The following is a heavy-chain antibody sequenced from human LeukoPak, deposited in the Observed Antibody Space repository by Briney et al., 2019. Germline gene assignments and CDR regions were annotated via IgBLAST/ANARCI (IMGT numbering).Heavy chain of an antibody. CDR2: IIPIFGTA. J-gene: IGHJ4*02. CDR3: ARGSSGWYSFDY. D-gene: IGHD6-19*01. Sequence: SVKVSCEASGYTFTSYAISWVRQAPGQGLEWMGGIIPIFGTANYAQKFQGRVTITADESTSTAYMELSSLRSEDTAVYYCARGSSGWYSFDYWGQGTLVTVSS. V-gene: IGHV1-69*13. CDR1: GYTFTSYA.